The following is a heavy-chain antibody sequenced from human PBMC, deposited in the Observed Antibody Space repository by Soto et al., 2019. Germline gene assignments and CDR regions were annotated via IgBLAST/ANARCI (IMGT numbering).Heavy chain of an antibody. D-gene: IGHD2-15*01. CDR1: GGSISSGGYY. CDR3: TSWGFDGCSGGSCYKY. J-gene: IGHJ4*02. CDR2: IYYNGIT. V-gene: IGHV4-61*08. Sequence: PSETLSLTCTVSGGSISSGGYYWGWIRQHPGKGLEWIGYIYYNGITYYNPSLKSRVTMSVDTSKNQLSLNLTSLTADDTAVYYCTSWGFDGCSGGSCYKYWGQGTLVTVSS.